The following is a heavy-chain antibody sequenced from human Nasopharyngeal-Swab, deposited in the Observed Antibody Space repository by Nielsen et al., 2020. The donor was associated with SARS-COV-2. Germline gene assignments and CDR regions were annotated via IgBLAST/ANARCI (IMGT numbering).Heavy chain of an antibody. CDR1: GYTFISYG. V-gene: IGHV1-18*01. D-gene: IGHD2/OR15-2a*01. CDR2: LNTLDGDR. Sequence: ASVKVSCKASGYTFISYGINWVRQTPAQGLEWVGRLNTLDGDRKYAQKVQGRLTMTTDTASSTAYMELRSLRSDDTAVYFCARDGIKDQYCIDGKCSPAYWGQGTLVIVSS. CDR3: ARDGIKDQYCIDGKCSPAY. J-gene: IGHJ4*02.